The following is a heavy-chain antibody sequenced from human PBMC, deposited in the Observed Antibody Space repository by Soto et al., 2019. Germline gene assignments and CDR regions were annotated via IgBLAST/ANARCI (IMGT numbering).Heavy chain of an antibody. J-gene: IGHJ4*02. D-gene: IGHD3-9*01. CDR1: GYTFTSYG. Sequence: QVQLVQSGAEVKKPGASVKVSCKASGYTFTSYGISWVRQAPGQGLEWMGWISAYNGNTNYAQKLQGRVTMTTDTATSTAYMELRSLRSDDTAVYYCARVDPAPGIDIFTGSNDYWGQGTLVTVAS. CDR2: ISAYNGNT. V-gene: IGHV1-18*04. CDR3: ARVDPAPGIDIFTGSNDY.